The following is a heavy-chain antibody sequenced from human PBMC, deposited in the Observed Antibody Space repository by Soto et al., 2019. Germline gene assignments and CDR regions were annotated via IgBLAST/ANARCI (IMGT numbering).Heavy chain of an antibody. CDR3: ARQIYDSDTGPNFQYYFDS. D-gene: IGHD3-22*01. V-gene: IGHV5-10-1*01. CDR1: GYSFAGYW. Sequence: ESLKISCQGSGYSFAGYWITWVRQKPGEGLEWMGRIDPSDSQTYYSPSFRGHVTISVTKSITTVFLQWSSLRASDTAMYYCARQIYDSDTGPNFQYYFDSWGQGTPVTVSS. CDR2: IDPSDSQT. J-gene: IGHJ4*02.